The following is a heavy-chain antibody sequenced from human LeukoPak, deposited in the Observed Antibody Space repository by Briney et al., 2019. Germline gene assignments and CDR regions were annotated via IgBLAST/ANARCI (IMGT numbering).Heavy chain of an antibody. CDR3: ARVLLGGGAFDF. V-gene: IGHV4-59*01. D-gene: IGHD1-26*01. CDR2: MYNTGRTDY. Sequence: SETLSLTCTVSGGSISNYHWTWIRHPPGKGLEWIGYMYNTGRTDYKYNPSLKSRVTTSLDTSKNQFSLRLSSVTAADTALYFCARVLLGGGAFDFWGQGTMVTVSS. J-gene: IGHJ3*01. CDR1: GGSISNYH.